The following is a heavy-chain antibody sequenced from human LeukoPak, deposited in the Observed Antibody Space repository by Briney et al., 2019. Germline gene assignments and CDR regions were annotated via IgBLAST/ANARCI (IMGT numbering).Heavy chain of an antibody. Sequence: GGSLRLSCAASGFTFTSYWMSWVRQAPGKGLEWVANIKQDGSEKYYADSLKGRFTISRDTAKNTLYMQLSSLRAEETAVYYCARDCGKCAVDYWRQGSPVTASS. CDR2: IKQDGSEK. CDR1: GFTFTSYW. V-gene: IGHV3-7*01. J-gene: IGHJ4*02. CDR3: ARDCGKCAVDY. D-gene: IGHD4-23*01.